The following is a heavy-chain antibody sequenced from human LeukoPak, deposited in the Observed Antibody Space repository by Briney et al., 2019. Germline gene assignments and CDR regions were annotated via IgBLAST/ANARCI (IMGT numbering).Heavy chain of an antibody. V-gene: IGHV4-59*08. J-gene: IGHJ3*01. Sequence: SETLSLPCPVSGVPITNHYWSWLRQPPGKGLEWFGYIYYTGTTNYNPSLKSRITISVDTSKNQFSLELSSVTAADTAVYYCARHGAPWAISGLYMWSAFDGGGQGTMVTVS. CDR1: GVPITNHY. CDR2: IYYTGTT. CDR3: ARHGAPWAISGLYMWSAFDG. D-gene: IGHD3-22*01.